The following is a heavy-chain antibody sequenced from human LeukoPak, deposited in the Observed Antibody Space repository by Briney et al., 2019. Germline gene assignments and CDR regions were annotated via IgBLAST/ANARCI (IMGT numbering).Heavy chain of an antibody. Sequence: GGSLRLSCAASGFILSNCAMTWVRQAPGKGLEWVSGIDTKGTRTYYADSVKGRFTISRDNSKNTLFLQMNSLRAEDTAVYYCVKEVVATIPPLWGQGTLVTVSS. CDR1: GFILSNCA. J-gene: IGHJ4*02. CDR3: VKEVVATIPPL. CDR2: IDTKGTRT. D-gene: IGHD5-12*01. V-gene: IGHV3-23*01.